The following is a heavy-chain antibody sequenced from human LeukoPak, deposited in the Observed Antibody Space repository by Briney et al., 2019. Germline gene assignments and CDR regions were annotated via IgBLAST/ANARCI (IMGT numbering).Heavy chain of an antibody. CDR1: GYTFTGYY. V-gene: IGHV1-2*06. Sequence: GASVKVSCKASGYTFTGYYMHWVRQAPGQGLEWMGRINPNSGGTNYAQKFQGRVTMTRDTSISTAYMDLSRLRSDDTAVYYCARDFRDPNDAFDIWGQGTMVTVSS. CDR2: INPNSGGT. CDR3: ARDFRDPNDAFDI. J-gene: IGHJ3*02.